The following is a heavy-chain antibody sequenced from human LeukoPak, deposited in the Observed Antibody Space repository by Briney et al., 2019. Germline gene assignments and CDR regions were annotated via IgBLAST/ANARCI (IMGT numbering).Heavy chain of an antibody. V-gene: IGHV1-69*13. J-gene: IGHJ2*01. CDR2: IIPIFGTE. D-gene: IGHD6-13*01. Sequence: SAKVSCKASGGTLSSYISWVRQAPGQGLEWMGGIIPIFGTENYAQKLQGRVTITADESTSTVYMELSSLRSEDTAVYYCARVRGIADWYFDLWGRGTLVTVSS. CDR3: ARVRGIADWYFDL. CDR1: GGTLSSY.